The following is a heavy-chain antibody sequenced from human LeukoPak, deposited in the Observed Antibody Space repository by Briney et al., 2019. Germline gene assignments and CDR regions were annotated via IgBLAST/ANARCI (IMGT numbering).Heavy chain of an antibody. V-gene: IGHV3-7*01. CDR1: GFAFSSYW. D-gene: IGHD3-22*01. CDR3: ARDSGSPSI. J-gene: IGHJ4*02. Sequence: GGSLRLSCVASGFAFSSYWMTWVRQAPGKGLEWVANIKEDGSEKNYVDSVKGRFTISRDNAKNSVYLQMNSLRVEETAVYYCARDSGSPSIWGQGTLVTVSS. CDR2: IKEDGSEK.